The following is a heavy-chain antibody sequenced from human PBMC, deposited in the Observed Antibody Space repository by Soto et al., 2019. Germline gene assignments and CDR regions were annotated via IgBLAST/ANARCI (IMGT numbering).Heavy chain of an antibody. Sequence: GGSLRLSCAASGFTFSSYAMHWVRQAPGKGLEWVAVISYDGSNKYYADSVKGRFTISRDNSKNTLYLQMNSLRAEDTAVYYCARDSHTIFGVVTYCFDYWGQGTLVTVSS. J-gene: IGHJ4*02. CDR3: ARDSHTIFGVVTYCFDY. D-gene: IGHD3-3*01. V-gene: IGHV3-30-3*01. CDR1: GFTFSSYA. CDR2: ISYDGSNK.